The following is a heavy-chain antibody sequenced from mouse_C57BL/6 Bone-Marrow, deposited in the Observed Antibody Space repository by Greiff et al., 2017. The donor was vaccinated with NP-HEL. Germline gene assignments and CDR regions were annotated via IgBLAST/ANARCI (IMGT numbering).Heavy chain of an antibody. J-gene: IGHJ4*01. V-gene: IGHV5-15*04. D-gene: IGHD4-1*01. CDR1: GFTFSDYG. CDR3: ARHRGGTYAMDY. Sequence: EVKLVESGGGLVQPGGSLKLSCAASGFTFSDYGMAWVRQAPRKGPEWVAFISNLAYSIYYADTVTGRFTISRENAKNTLYLEMSSLRSEDTAMYYCARHRGGTYAMDYWGQGTSVTVSS. CDR2: ISNLAYSI.